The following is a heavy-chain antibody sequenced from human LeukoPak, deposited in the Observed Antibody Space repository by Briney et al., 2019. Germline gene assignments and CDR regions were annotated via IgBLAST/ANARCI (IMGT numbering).Heavy chain of an antibody. V-gene: IGHV3-7*01. CDR1: GFTFSSYW. CDR2: IKEDGSEK. CDR3: ARARYDSSGYFGY. D-gene: IGHD3-22*01. J-gene: IGHJ4*02. Sequence: PGGSLRLSCAASGFTFSSYWMSWVRQAPGKGLEWVANIKEDGSEKYYVDSVKGRFTISRGNAKNSLYLQMNSLRAEDTAVYYCARARYDSSGYFGYWGQGTLVTVSS.